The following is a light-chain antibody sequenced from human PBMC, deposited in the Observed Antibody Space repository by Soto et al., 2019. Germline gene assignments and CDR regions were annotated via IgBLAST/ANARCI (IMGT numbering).Light chain of an antibody. V-gene: IGKV3-15*01. Sequence: EIVMTQSPATVSVSPGERATLSCRAGQSVSSKLAWYQQKPGQPPRLLIFDASARATGVPDRFSGRGSGTEFILTISRLQSEDFAVYYCQQYNDWPPYTFGQGTKVDIK. J-gene: IGKJ2*01. CDR3: QQYNDWPPYT. CDR2: DAS. CDR1: QSVSSK.